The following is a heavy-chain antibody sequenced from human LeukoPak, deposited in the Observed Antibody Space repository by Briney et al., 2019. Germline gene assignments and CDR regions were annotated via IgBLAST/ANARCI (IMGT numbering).Heavy chain of an antibody. CDR1: GGSISSYY. Sequence: SETLSLTCTVSGGSISSYYWSWIRQPAGKGLEWIGHIFTSGSTNYNPSLKGRVTMSIDTSKNQFSLKLSSVTAADTAVYYCARQQSRLTCFDPWGQGTLVTVSS. CDR2: IFTSGST. D-gene: IGHD1/OR15-1a*01. J-gene: IGHJ5*02. V-gene: IGHV4-4*07. CDR3: ARQQSRLTCFDP.